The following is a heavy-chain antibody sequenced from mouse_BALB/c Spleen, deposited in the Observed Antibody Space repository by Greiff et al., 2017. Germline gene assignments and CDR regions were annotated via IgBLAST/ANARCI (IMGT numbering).Heavy chain of an antibody. D-gene: IGHD1-1*01. Sequence: EVKLMESGGGLVQPGGSRKLSCAASGFTFSSFGMHWVRQAPEKGLEWVAYISRGSSTNYYADTVKGRFTISRDNPKNTLFLQMTSLRSEDTAMYYCARRGLYGSSSYYAMDYWGQGTSVTVSS. CDR3: ARRGLYGSSSYYAMDY. J-gene: IGHJ4*01. V-gene: IGHV5-17*02. CDR1: GFTFSSFG. CDR2: ISRGSSTN.